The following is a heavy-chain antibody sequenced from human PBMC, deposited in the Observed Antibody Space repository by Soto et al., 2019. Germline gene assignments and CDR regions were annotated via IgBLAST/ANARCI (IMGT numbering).Heavy chain of an antibody. D-gene: IGHD1-26*01. J-gene: IGHJ5*02. CDR3: ARAHPLDRGSWFDP. CDR2: IYYSGST. CDR1: GGSISSSSYY. Sequence: SETLSLTCTVSGGSISSSSYYWGWIRQPPGKGLEWIGSIYYSGSTYYNPSLKSRVTISVDTSKNQFSLKLSSVTAADTAVYYCARAHPLDRGSWFDPRGQGTLVTVPQ. V-gene: IGHV4-39*01.